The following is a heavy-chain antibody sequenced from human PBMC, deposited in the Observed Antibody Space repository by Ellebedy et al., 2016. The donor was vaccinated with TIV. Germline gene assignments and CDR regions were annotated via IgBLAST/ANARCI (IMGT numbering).Heavy chain of an antibody. CDR2: INHSGST. V-gene: IGHV4-34*01. J-gene: IGHJ4*02. CDR3: ARVPDDFWSGLHY. CDR1: GGSFSGYS. D-gene: IGHD3-3*01. Sequence: MPSETLSLTCAVYGGSFSGYSWSWIRQPPGKGLEWIGEINHSGSTSYNPSLKSRVTISVDTSKNQFSLKLSSVTAADTAVYYCARVPDDFWSGLHYWGQGILVTVSS.